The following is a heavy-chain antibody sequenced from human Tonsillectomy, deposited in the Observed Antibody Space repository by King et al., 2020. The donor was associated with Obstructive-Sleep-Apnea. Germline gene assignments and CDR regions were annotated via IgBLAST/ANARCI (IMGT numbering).Heavy chain of an antibody. V-gene: IGHV3-30*02. CDR2: IRYDGSSK. J-gene: IGHJ4*02. CDR3: AKICGTTCYDFDY. CDR1: GFTFSSYD. Sequence: VQLVESGGGVVQPGGSLRLYCAASGFTFSSYDMHWVRQAPGKGLEWVAFIRYDGSSKYYVESVKGRFTISRDNSKNTLYLQVNSLRAEDTAVYYCAKICGTTCYDFDYWGQGTLVTVSS. D-gene: IGHD2-2*01.